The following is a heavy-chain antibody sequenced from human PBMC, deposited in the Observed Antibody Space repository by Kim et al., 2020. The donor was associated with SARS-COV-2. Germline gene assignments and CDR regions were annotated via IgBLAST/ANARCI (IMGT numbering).Heavy chain of an antibody. Sequence: ASVKVSCKASGYTFTSYGISWVRQAPGQGLEWMGWISAYNGNTNYAQKLQGRVTMTTDTSTSTAYMELRSLRSDDTAVYYCARRVPPLYERRGVVVPAAMGYYYYGMDVWGQGTTVTVSS. CDR3: ARRVPPLYERRGVVVPAAMGYYYYGMDV. D-gene: IGHD2-2*01. J-gene: IGHJ6*02. V-gene: IGHV1-18*01. CDR2: ISAYNGNT. CDR1: GYTFTSYG.